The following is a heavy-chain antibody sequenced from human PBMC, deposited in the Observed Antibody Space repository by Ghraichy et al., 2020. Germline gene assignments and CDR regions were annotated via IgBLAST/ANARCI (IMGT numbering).Heavy chain of an antibody. V-gene: IGHV4-61*01. J-gene: IGHJ4*02. CDR3: ASFLRWSSGWGQGDY. D-gene: IGHD6-19*01. CDR1: GGSVSSGSYY. CDR2: IYYSGST. Sequence: SETLSLTCTVSGGSVSSGSYYWSWIRQPPGKGLEWIGYIYYSGSTNYNPSLKSRVTISVDTSKNQFSLKLSSVTAADTAVYYCASFLRWSSGWGQGDYWGQGTLVTVSS.